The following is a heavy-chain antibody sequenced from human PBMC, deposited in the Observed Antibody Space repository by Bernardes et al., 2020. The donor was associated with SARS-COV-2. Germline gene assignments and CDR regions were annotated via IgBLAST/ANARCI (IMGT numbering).Heavy chain of an antibody. CDR3: ARVARSTSFFSFGCDGWEH. CDR1: GASISSSNYY. J-gene: IGHJ4*02. CDR2: IYSSGSS. V-gene: IGHV4-39*01. D-gene: IGHD2-2*01. Sequence: SETLSLTCTVSGASISSSNYYWGWIRQPPGKGLEWVGSIYSSGSSYYNPSLQSRVSASVDTSTNQFSLRLAFMTAADTAVYYCARVARSTSFFSFGCDGWEHWAQGSLVSVPS.